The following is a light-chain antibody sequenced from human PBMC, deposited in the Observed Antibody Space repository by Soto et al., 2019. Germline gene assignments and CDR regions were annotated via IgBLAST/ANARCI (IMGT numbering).Light chain of an antibody. J-gene: IGKJ1*01. CDR1: QGVANS. CDR2: DAS. Sequence: EIVLTQSPATLSFSPGERATLSCRANQGVANSLAWYQQRPGQAPRLLIYDASYRATGIPPRFSGSGSGTDFTLTISSLEPEDFAVFYCQQRTTWPTTFGQGTRVEIK. V-gene: IGKV3-11*01. CDR3: QQRTTWPTT.